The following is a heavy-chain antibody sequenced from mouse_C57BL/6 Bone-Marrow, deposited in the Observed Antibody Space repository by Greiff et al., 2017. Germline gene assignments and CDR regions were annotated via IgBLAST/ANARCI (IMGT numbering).Heavy chain of an antibody. D-gene: IGHD2-2*01. Sequence: EVQLQQSGPELVKPGASVKMSCKASGYTFTDYNMHWVKQSHGKSLEWIGYINPNNGGTSYNQKFKGKATLTVNKSSSTAYMELRSLTSEDSAVYYCARRGFYYVYDENAMDYWGQGTSVTVSS. CDR1: GYTFTDYN. CDR2: INPNNGGT. CDR3: ARRGFYYVYDENAMDY. J-gene: IGHJ4*01. V-gene: IGHV1-22*01.